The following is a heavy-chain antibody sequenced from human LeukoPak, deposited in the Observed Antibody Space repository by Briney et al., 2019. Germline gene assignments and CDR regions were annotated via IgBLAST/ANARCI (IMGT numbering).Heavy chain of an antibody. CDR2: IKRDGSER. D-gene: IGHD6-13*01. J-gene: IGHJ4*02. Sequence: GGSLRLSCAASGFTSGSYWMSWVRQAPGKGLEWVANIKRDGSERNYVESVKGRFTISRDNARNSLYLQMNSLRAEDTAVYYCASGRQLGYWGQGTLVTVSS. CDR1: GFTSGSYW. V-gene: IGHV3-7*01. CDR3: ASGRQLGY.